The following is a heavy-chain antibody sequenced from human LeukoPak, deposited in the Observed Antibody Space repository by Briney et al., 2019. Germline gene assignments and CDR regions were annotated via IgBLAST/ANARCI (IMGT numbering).Heavy chain of an antibody. Sequence: SETLSLTCTVSGGSISSNSHYWGWIRQPPGKGLEWIGYIYYSGSTNYNPSLKSRVTISVDTSKNQFSLKLSSVTAADTAVYYCASYSSGYFDYWGQGTLVTVSS. J-gene: IGHJ4*02. CDR3: ASYSSGYFDY. CDR1: GGSISSNSHY. D-gene: IGHD6-25*01. CDR2: IYYSGST. V-gene: IGHV4-61*05.